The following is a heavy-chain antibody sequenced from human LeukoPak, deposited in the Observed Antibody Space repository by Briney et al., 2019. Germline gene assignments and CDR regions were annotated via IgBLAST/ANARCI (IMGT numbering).Heavy chain of an antibody. V-gene: IGHV1-18*01. Sequence: ASVTVSCKASGYTFTSYGISWVRQAPGQGLEWMGWISGYNGNTNYAQKFQGRVTMTIDTSTSTLYTELRSLRSDDTAVYYCARGRTHRRLWLGESTGGPFDYWGQGTLVTVSS. CDR3: ARGRTHRRLWLGESTGGPFDY. CDR2: ISGYNGNT. D-gene: IGHD3-10*01. J-gene: IGHJ4*02. CDR1: GYTFTSYG.